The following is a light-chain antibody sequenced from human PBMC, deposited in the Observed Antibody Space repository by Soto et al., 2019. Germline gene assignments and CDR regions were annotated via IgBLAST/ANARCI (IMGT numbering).Light chain of an antibody. CDR1: QGISSY. V-gene: IGKV1-9*01. CDR3: QQLNSYPLT. CDR2: AAS. Sequence: IQLTQSPSSLSASVGDRVTITCRASQGISSYLAWYQQKPGKAPKLLIYAASTLQSGVPSRISGSGSGTDCTRAISSLQPEDVATDYCQQLNSYPLTCGGGTKVEIK. J-gene: IGKJ4*02.